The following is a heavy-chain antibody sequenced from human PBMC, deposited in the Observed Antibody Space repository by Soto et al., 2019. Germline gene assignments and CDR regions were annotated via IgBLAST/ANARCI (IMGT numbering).Heavy chain of an antibody. CDR1: GGSISSYY. V-gene: IGHV4-59*01. CDR3: ARARGYDCDDTSCRDLDGFDI. J-gene: IGHJ3*02. Sequence: QVQLLESGPGLVKPSETLSLTCIVSGGSISSYYWSWIRQPPGKGLEWIGYMYYNGGTNYNPSLKSRITISGGTSKNQFSLKLSSVTAADTAVYYCARARGYDCDDTSCRDLDGFDIRGQGAMVSVSS. D-gene: IGHD2-2*01. CDR2: MYYNGGT.